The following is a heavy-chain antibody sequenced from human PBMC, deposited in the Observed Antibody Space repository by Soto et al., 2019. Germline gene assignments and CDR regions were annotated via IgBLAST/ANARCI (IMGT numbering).Heavy chain of an antibody. D-gene: IGHD6-13*01. CDR2: IVPIYLTA. J-gene: IGHJ4*02. V-gene: IGHV1-69*13. CDR3: VRDSGAKLSSS. Sequence: SVKVSCKASGGTFSSYRINWVRQAPGQGLEWVGGIVPIYLTADYAQKFQGRVTITADESARTSYMELRSLESQDTAVYYCVRDSGAKLSSSWGQGTLVTVSS. CDR1: GGTFSSYR.